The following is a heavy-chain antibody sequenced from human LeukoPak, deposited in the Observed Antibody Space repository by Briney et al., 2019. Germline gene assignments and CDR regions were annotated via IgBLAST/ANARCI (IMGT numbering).Heavy chain of an antibody. CDR3: ARDPLDWSGYHTGLTNLDY. CDR2: MNPNNGNT. Sequence: VASVKVSCKASGFTFTSYDINWVRQASGQGLEWMGWMNPNNGNTGYAQKFQGRVTMTRDTSISTAYMELSSLRPEDTAVYYCARDPLDWSGYHTGLTNLDYWGQGTLVTVSS. J-gene: IGHJ4*02. CDR1: GFTFTSYD. D-gene: IGHD3-3*01. V-gene: IGHV1-8*01.